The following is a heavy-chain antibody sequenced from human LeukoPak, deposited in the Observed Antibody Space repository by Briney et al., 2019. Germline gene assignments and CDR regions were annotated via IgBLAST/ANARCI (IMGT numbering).Heavy chain of an antibody. CDR1: GYTFTSYD. D-gene: IGHD6-25*01. CDR3: ARVGIAALFDC. CDR2: INPNSGGT. V-gene: IGHV1-2*02. Sequence: ASVKVSCKASGYTFTSYDINWVRQAPGQGLEWMGWINPNSGGTNYAQKFQGRVTMTRDTSISTAYMELSRLRSDDTAVYYCARVGIAALFDCWGQGTLVTVSS. J-gene: IGHJ4*02.